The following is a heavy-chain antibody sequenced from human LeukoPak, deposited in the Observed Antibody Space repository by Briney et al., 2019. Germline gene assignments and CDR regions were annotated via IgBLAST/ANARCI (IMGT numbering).Heavy chain of an antibody. Sequence: EASVKVSCKASGGTFSSYAISWVRQAPGQGLEWMGRIIPIFGTANYAQKFQGRVAITTDESTSTAYMELSSLRSEDTAVYYCARDRVLLGYYWGQGTLVTVSS. CDR1: GGTFSSYA. CDR2: IIPIFGTA. CDR3: ARDRVLLGYY. D-gene: IGHD3-10*01. J-gene: IGHJ4*02. V-gene: IGHV1-69*05.